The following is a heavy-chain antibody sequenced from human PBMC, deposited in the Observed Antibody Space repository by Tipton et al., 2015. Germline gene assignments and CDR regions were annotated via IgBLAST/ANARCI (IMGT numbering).Heavy chain of an antibody. J-gene: IGHJ4*01. CDR3: ARGWEHDNGYHFDY. Sequence: SLRLSCAASGFTFYSYWMNWVRQAPGKGLEWVANIKQNGSEKNYVDSVKGRFTISRDNAKSSLYLQLNSLRPEDTAVYYCARGWEHDNGYHFDYWGHGILVTVSS. CDR2: IKQNGSEK. CDR1: GFTFYSYW. D-gene: IGHD4-17*01. V-gene: IGHV3-7*03.